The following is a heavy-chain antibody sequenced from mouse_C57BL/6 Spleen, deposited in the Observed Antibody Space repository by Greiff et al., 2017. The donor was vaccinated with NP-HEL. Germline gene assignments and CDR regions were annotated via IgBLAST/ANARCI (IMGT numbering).Heavy chain of an antibody. CDR3: ARDSSGLYFDY. J-gene: IGHJ2*01. Sequence: QVQLQQSGAELVRPGTSVKVSCKASGYAFTNYLIEWVKQRPGQGLEWIGVINPGSGGTNYNEKFKGKATLTADKSSSTAYMQLSSLTSEDSAVYFCARDSSGLYFDYWGQGTTLTVSS. D-gene: IGHD3-2*02. CDR1: GYAFTNYL. CDR2: INPGSGGT. V-gene: IGHV1-54*01.